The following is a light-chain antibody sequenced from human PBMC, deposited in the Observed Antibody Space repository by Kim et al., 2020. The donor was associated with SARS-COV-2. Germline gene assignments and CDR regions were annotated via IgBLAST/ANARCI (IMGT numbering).Light chain of an antibody. V-gene: IGLV3-1*01. J-gene: IGLJ3*02. Sequence: SYELTQPPSLSVSPGQTASITCSGDKLGNKYTSWYQQKPGQSPVLVIYQDAWRPSGIPERFSGSSTGNTATLTISGTQAMDEADYYCQAWDSTTAVVFGGGTKLTVL. CDR1: KLGNKY. CDR2: QDA. CDR3: QAWDSTTAVV.